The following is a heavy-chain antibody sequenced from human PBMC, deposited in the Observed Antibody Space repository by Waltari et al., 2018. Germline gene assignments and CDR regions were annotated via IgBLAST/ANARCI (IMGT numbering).Heavy chain of an antibody. Sequence: QVQLQQWGAGLLKPSETLSLTCPVYGGSFSDYSWSWIRQPPGKGLEWIGEINHSGSTNYNPSLKSRITISIDTSKNQFSLKLSSVTAADTAVYYCARVQDYVRDYWGQGTLVTVSS. CDR2: INHSGST. CDR3: ARVQDYVRDY. CDR1: GGSFSDYS. V-gene: IGHV4-34*01. D-gene: IGHD3-16*01. J-gene: IGHJ4*02.